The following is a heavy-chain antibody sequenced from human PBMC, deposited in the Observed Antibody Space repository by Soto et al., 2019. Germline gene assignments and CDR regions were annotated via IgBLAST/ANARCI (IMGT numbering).Heavy chain of an antibody. Sequence: QVQLVQSGAEVKEPGSSVRVSCKASGGTFDNFIMNWVRQTPGQGLEWMGGIVPMLGTPTYAEKFKGRVTSSATWSWGMMDSEETSLRSSVTALYYCSGFGTYRSSLGQCSDMDVWCQVSKVTVS. V-gene: IGHV1-69*01. CDR1: GGTFDNFI. J-gene: IGHJ6*02. D-gene: IGHD3-16*02. CDR2: IVPMLGTP. CDR3: SGFGTYRSSLGQCSDMDV.